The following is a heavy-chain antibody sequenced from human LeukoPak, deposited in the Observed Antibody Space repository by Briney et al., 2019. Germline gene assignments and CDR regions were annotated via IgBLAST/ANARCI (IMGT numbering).Heavy chain of an antibody. CDR2: ISAYNGNT. J-gene: IGHJ4*02. D-gene: IGHD2-15*01. Sequence: ASVKASCKASGYTFTSYGISWVRRAPGQGLEWMGWISAYNGNTNYAQKLQGRVTMTTDTSTSTAYMELRSLRSDDTAVYYCARVKTGYCSGGSCYDGREPFDYWGQGTLVTVSS. CDR1: GYTFTSYG. CDR3: ARVKTGYCSGGSCYDGREPFDY. V-gene: IGHV1-18*01.